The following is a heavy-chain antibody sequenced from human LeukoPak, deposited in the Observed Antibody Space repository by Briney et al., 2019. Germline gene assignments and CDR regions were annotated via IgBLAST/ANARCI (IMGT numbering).Heavy chain of an antibody. J-gene: IGHJ1*01. V-gene: IGHV3-30*04. D-gene: IGHD6-13*01. Sequence: GGSLRLSCAASGFTFSSYAMHWVRQAPGKGLEWVAVISYDGSNKNYADSVKGRFTISRDNSKNTLYLQMNSLRAEDTAVYYCARDDLWQQMALWGQGTLVAVSS. CDR3: ARDDLWQQMAL. CDR2: ISYDGSNK. CDR1: GFTFSSYA.